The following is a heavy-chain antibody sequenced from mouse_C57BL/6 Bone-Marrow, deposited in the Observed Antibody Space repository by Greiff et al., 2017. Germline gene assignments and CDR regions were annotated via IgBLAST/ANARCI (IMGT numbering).Heavy chain of an antibody. J-gene: IGHJ4*01. V-gene: IGHV5-12*01. CDR2: ISNGGGST. CDR3: ARHEGDY. Sequence: DVMLVESGGGLVQPGGSLKLSCAASGFTFSDYYMYWVRQTPEKRLEWVAYISNGGGSTYYPDTVKGRFTISRDNAKTTLYLQMSRLKSEDTAMYYCARHEGDYWGQGTSVTVSS. CDR1: GFTFSDYY.